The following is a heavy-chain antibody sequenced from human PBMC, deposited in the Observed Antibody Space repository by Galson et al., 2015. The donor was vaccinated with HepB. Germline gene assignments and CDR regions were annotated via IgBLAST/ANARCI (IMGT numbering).Heavy chain of an antibody. CDR1: GFTFDDYG. D-gene: IGHD6-19*01. CDR3: ARSSPPWQWLVYFDY. V-gene: IGHV3-20*04. Sequence: SLRLSCAASGFTFDDYGMSWVRQAPGKGLEWVSGINWNGGRKGYADSVKGRFTISRDNTKNSLYLQMNSLRVEDTALYYRARSSPPWQWLVYFDYWGQGTLATVSS. CDR2: INWNGGRK. J-gene: IGHJ4*02.